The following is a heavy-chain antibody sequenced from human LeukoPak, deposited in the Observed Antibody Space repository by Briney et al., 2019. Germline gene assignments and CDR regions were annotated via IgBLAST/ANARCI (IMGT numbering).Heavy chain of an antibody. Sequence: PGGSLRLSCAASGFTFSKYWMRWVRQAPGNGLDSVSRINTDGTVTTYADSVKGRFTVSRDSADNTMFLQMNSVRDEDTAVYYCATKQWLAPPPDSWGQGTPVTVSS. J-gene: IGHJ4*02. CDR2: INTDGTVT. CDR3: ATKQWLAPPPDS. V-gene: IGHV3-74*01. CDR1: GFTFSKYW. D-gene: IGHD6-19*01.